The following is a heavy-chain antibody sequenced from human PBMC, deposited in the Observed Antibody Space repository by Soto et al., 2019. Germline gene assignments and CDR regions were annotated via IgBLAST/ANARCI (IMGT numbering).Heavy chain of an antibody. Sequence: GASVKVSCKASGGTFSSYAISWVRQAPGQGLEWMGGIIPIFGTANYAQKFQGRVTITADESTSTAYMELSSLRSEDTAVYYCARVCHDYGDYVDNYYYYGMDVWGQGTTVTVSS. CDR3: ARVCHDYGDYVDNYYYYGMDV. CDR2: IIPIFGTA. CDR1: GGTFSSYA. J-gene: IGHJ6*02. D-gene: IGHD4-17*01. V-gene: IGHV1-69*13.